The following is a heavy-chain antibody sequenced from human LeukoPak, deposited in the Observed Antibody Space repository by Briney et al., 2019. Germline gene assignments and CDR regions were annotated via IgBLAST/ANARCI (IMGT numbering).Heavy chain of an antibody. Sequence: GASVKVSCKASGGTFSSYAISWVRQAPGQGLEWVGGIIPIFGTANYAQKFQGRVTMTTDTSTSTAYMELRSLRSDDTAVYYCARLKTYYHWFDPWGQGTLVTVSS. V-gene: IGHV1-69*05. CDR2: IIPIFGTA. CDR1: GGTFSSYA. J-gene: IGHJ5*02. D-gene: IGHD3-22*01. CDR3: ARLKTYYHWFDP.